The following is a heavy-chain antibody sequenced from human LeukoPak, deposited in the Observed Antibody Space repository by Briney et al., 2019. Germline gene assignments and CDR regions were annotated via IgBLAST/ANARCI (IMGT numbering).Heavy chain of an antibody. J-gene: IGHJ4*02. D-gene: IGHD3-10*01. V-gene: IGHV4-30-2*01. CDR1: GGSISSGGYY. CDR2: IYHSGST. Sequence: SSQTLSLTCTVSGGSISSGGYYWSWIRQPPGKGLEWIGYIYHSGSTYYNPSLKSRVTISVDRSKNQFSLKLSSVTAADTAVYYCARAHFPNTYGSGSYTGDYWGQGTLVTVSS. CDR3: ARAHFPNTYGSGSYTGDY.